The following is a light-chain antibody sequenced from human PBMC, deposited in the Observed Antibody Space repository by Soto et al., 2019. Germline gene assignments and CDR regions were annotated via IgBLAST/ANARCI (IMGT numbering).Light chain of an antibody. V-gene: IGKV3-20*01. CDR2: GAS. CDR1: QSVSSSY. CDR3: QQCGSSPWT. Sequence: EIVLTQSADTLSLSPGERATLSCRASQSVSSSYLAWYQQKPGQAPRLLIFGASSRATGIPDRFSGSVSGTDFTLTISRLEPEDFAIFYCQQCGSSPWTFGQGTKVEIK. J-gene: IGKJ1*01.